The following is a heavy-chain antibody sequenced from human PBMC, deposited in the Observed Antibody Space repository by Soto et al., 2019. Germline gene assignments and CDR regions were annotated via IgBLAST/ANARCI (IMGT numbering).Heavy chain of an antibody. CDR1: GGTFSSYA. CDR2: IIPIFGTA. CDR3: AKYIVLVPAAMRNYGMDV. J-gene: IGHJ6*02. Sequence: QVQLVQSGAEVKKPGSSVKVSCKASGGTFSSYAISWVRQAPGQGLEWMGGIIPIFGTANYAQKFQGRVTITADESTSPAYMELSSLRSEDTAVYYCAKYIVLVPAAMRNYGMDVWCQGTTVTVSS. V-gene: IGHV1-69*12. D-gene: IGHD2-2*01.